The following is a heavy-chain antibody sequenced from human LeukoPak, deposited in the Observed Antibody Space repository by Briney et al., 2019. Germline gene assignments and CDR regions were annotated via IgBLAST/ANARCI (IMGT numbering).Heavy chain of an antibody. Sequence: SETLYLTCTDSGGSMSSYYWSWIRQPPGKGLEWIGYIYYSGTTNYSPSLKSRVTISVDTSKNQFSLKLRSVTAADTAIYYCARGGFGELNYWGQGTLVTVSS. CDR3: ARGGFGELNY. CDR2: IYYSGTT. J-gene: IGHJ4*02. CDR1: GGSMSSYY. D-gene: IGHD3-10*01. V-gene: IGHV4-59*01.